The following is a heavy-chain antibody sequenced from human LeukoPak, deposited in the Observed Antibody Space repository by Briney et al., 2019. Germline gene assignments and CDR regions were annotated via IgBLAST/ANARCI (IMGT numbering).Heavy chain of an antibody. J-gene: IGHJ4*02. CDR2: ISSDGNDK. Sequence: GGSLRLSCEASGFTFNTYNMHWVRQAPGKGLEWGALISSDGNDKLYGDSVKGRFTITRDDYKSTLYPQMNSLRVEDTAVYYCTTKVIRGNSGDDYDDWGQGTLVTVSS. CDR1: GFTFNTYN. V-gene: IGHV3-30*03. D-gene: IGHD5-12*01. CDR3: TTKVIRGNSGDDYDD.